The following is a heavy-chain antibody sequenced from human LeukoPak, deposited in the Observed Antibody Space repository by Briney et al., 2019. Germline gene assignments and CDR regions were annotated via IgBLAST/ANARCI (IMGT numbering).Heavy chain of an antibody. CDR1: GFTFSNYS. V-gene: IGHV3-21*01. CDR3: ARDPGLLIYDY. CDR2: ISSSSSYI. D-gene: IGHD2-15*01. J-gene: IGHJ4*02. Sequence: PGGSLRLSCAASGFTFSNYSMNWVRQAPGKGLEWVSSISSSSSYIYYADSVKGRFTISRDNAKNSPYLQMNSLRAEDTAVYYCARDPGLLIYDYWGQGTLVTVSS.